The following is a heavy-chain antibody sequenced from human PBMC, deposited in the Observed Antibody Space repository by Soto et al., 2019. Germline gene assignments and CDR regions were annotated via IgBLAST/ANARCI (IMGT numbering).Heavy chain of an antibody. CDR3: AKLVYYYDSSDY. Sequence: GGSLRLSCAASGFTFSSYAMSWVRQAPGKGLEWVSAISGNGGSTYYADSVKGRFTISRDNSKNTLYLQMNSLRAEDTAVYYCAKLVYYYDSSDYWGQGTLVTVSS. CDR1: GFTFSSYA. D-gene: IGHD3-22*01. CDR2: ISGNGGST. V-gene: IGHV3-23*01. J-gene: IGHJ4*02.